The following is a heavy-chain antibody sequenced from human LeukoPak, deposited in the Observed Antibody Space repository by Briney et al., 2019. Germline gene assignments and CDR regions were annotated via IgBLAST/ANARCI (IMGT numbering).Heavy chain of an antibody. V-gene: IGHV4-34*01. CDR3: ARGGDSSGYYYVEYFQH. Sequence: PSETLSLTCAAYGGSFSGYYWSWIRQPPGNGLEWIGEINHSGSTNYNPSLKSRVTISVDTSKNQFSLKLSSVTAADTAVYYCARGGDSSGYYYVEYFQHWGQGTLVTVSS. CDR1: GGSFSGYY. CDR2: INHSGST. D-gene: IGHD3-22*01. J-gene: IGHJ1*01.